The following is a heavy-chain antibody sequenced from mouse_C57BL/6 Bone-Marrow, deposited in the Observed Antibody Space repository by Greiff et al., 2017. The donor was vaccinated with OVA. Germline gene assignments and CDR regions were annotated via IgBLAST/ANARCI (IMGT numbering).Heavy chain of an antibody. J-gene: IGHJ1*03. CDR3: ARRLGPGDWYFDV. CDR2: INPNNGGT. V-gene: IGHV1-18*01. Sequence: VQLKESGPELVKPGASVKIPCKASGYTFTDYNMDWVKQSHGKSLEWIGDINPNNGGTIYNQKFKGKATLTVDKSSSTAYMELRSLTSEDTAVYYCARRLGPGDWYFDVWGTGTTVTVSS. D-gene: IGHD4-1*01. CDR1: GYTFTDYN.